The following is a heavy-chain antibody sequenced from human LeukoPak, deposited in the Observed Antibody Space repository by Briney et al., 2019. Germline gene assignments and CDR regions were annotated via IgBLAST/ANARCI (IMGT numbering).Heavy chain of an antibody. CDR1: GYTFTGYY. Sequence: GASVKVSCKASGYTFTGYYMHWVRQAPGQGLEWMGWISAYNGNTNYAQKLQGRVTMTTDTSTSTAYMELRSLRSDDTAVYYCARSSTIAAAGTGLDYWGQGTLVTVSS. CDR3: ARSSTIAAAGTGLDY. J-gene: IGHJ4*02. CDR2: ISAYNGNT. V-gene: IGHV1-18*04. D-gene: IGHD6-13*01.